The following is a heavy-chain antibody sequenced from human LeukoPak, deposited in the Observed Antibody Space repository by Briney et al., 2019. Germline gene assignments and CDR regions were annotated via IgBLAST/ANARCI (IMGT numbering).Heavy chain of an antibody. D-gene: IGHD6-6*01. V-gene: IGHV1-2*02. J-gene: IGHJ3*02. CDR1: GYTFTGYY. CDR2: INPNSGGT. Sequence: ASVKVSCKASGYTFTGYYMHWVRQAPGQGLEWMGWINPNSGGTNYAQKFQGRVTMTRDTSISTAYMELSRLRSDDTAVYYCARDIGIAARPRSAFDIWGLGTMVTVSS. CDR3: ARDIGIAARPRSAFDI.